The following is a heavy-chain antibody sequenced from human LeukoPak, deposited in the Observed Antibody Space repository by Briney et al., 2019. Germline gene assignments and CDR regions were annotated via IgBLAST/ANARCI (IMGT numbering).Heavy chain of an antibody. Sequence: ASVKVSCKTSGYTFIDYWIHWVRQAPGQGLVWMGRININSGGINYAQKFQGRVTMTRATSISTAYMELSRLRFDDTAVYYCARDRDGGVGTMDYWGQGTLVPVSS. CDR1: GYTFIDYW. D-gene: IGHD3-3*01. CDR2: ININSGGI. V-gene: IGHV1-2*06. J-gene: IGHJ4*02. CDR3: ARDRDGGVGTMDY.